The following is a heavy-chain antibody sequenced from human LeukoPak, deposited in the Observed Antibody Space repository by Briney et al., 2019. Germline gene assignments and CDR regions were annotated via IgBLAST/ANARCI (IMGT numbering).Heavy chain of an antibody. CDR1: GGSISSSSYY. Sequence: SETLSLTCTVSGGSISSSSYYWGWIRQPPGKGLEWIGSIYYSGSTYYNPSLKSRVTISVDTSKNQFSLKLSSVTAADTAVYYCARDPYGGSSWFDPWGQGTLVTVSS. CDR2: IYYSGST. J-gene: IGHJ5*02. D-gene: IGHD4-17*01. CDR3: ARDPYGGSSWFDP. V-gene: IGHV4-39*07.